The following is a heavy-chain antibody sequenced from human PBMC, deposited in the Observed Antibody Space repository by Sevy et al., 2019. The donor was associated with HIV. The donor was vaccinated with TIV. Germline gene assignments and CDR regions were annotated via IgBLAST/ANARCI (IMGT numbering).Heavy chain of an antibody. D-gene: IGHD5-18*01. CDR1: EFIFSNYW. Sequence: GGSLRLSCTASEFIFSNYWMSWVRQAPGKGREWVANIKQDGSERYYADSMKGRFTISRDNAKNSVYLELSGLRVEDTAVYYCVRAGGDTVVVTSAIGILVMDVWGQGTTVTVSS. CDR3: VRAGGDTVVVTSAIGILVMDV. CDR2: IKQDGSER. V-gene: IGHV3-7*04. J-gene: IGHJ6*02.